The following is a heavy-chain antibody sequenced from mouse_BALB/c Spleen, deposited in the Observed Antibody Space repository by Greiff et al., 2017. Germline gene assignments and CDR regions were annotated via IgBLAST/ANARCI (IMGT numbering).Heavy chain of an antibody. D-gene: IGHD2-4*01. Sequence: EVQVVESGGGLVKPGGSLKLSCAASGFTFSDYYMYWVRQTPEKRLEWVATISDGGSYTYYPDSVKGRFTISRDNAKNNLYLQMSSLKSEDTAMYYCARGYTMITAGAMDYWGQGTSVTVSS. CDR3: ARGYTMITAGAMDY. CDR1: GFTFSDYY. CDR2: ISDGGSYT. V-gene: IGHV5-4*02. J-gene: IGHJ4*01.